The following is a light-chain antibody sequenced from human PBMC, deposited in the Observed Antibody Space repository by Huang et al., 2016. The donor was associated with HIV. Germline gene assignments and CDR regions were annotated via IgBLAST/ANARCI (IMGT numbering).Light chain of an antibody. CDR1: QSLLHDDGNIY. Sequence: DIVMSPSPLSLPVVPGEPAFISCRSNQSLLHDDGNIYLAWYLQRPGQSPQLLIYLASNRASGVPDRFSAGGAGTDFTLKISRVEADDVGVYYCLQTLDTPLTFGPGTKVDIK. J-gene: IGKJ3*01. CDR3: LQTLDTPLT. V-gene: IGKV2-28*01. CDR2: LAS.